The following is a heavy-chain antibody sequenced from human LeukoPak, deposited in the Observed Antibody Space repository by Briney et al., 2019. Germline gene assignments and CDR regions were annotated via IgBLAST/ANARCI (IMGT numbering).Heavy chain of an antibody. V-gene: IGHV4-39*07. J-gene: IGHJ4*02. CDR3: ARGRRFGVRDY. D-gene: IGHD3-10*01. Sequence: SETLSLTCTVSGGSISSSSYYWGWIRQPPGKGLEWIGEINHSGSTNYNPSLKSRVTISVDTSKNQFSLKLSSVTAADTAVYYCARGRRFGVRDYWGQGTLVTVSS. CDR2: INHSGST. CDR1: GGSISSSSYY.